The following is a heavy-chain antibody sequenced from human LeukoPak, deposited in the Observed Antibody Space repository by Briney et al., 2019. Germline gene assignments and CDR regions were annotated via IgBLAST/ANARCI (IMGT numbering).Heavy chain of an antibody. V-gene: IGHV1-8*01. Sequence: VASVKVSCKASGYTFTSYDINWVRQATGQGLEWMGWINPNSGNTGYAQTFQGRVTMTRNTSISTAYMELSSLRSEDTVVYYCARNFARRYCSGGSCYSYYYYGMDVWGQGTTVTVSS. CDR1: GYTFTSYD. D-gene: IGHD2-15*01. J-gene: IGHJ6*02. CDR2: INPNSGNT. CDR3: ARNFARRYCSGGSCYSYYYYGMDV.